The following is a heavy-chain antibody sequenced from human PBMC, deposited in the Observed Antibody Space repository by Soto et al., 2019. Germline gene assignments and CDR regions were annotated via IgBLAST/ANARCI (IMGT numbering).Heavy chain of an antibody. J-gene: IGHJ4*02. D-gene: IGHD4-17*01. V-gene: IGHV4-59*01. Sequence: SETLSLTCTVSGGSFSSYYWSWIRQPPGKRLEWIGYVYYSGTTNYNPSPKSRVTISVDLSKNQFSLRLSSVTTADTALYYCARTTAVPNTLRSRYFFDYWGQGTLVTVSS. CDR2: VYYSGTT. CDR3: ARTTAVPNTLRSRYFFDY. CDR1: GGSFSSYY.